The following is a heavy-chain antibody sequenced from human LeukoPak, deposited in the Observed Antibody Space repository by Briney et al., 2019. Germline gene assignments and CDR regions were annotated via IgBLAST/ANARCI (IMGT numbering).Heavy chain of an antibody. J-gene: IGHJ4*02. CDR1: GFTFSSYA. CDR2: ISGSGGST. D-gene: IGHD3-16*02. V-gene: IGHV3-23*01. Sequence: GGSLRLSCAASGFTFSSYAMSWVRQAPGKGLEWVSAISGSGGSTYYADSVKGRFTISRDNAENTLYLQMNSLRAEDTAVYYCARGTAGYHSSYFDYWGQGTLVTVSS. CDR3: ARGTAGYHSSYFDY.